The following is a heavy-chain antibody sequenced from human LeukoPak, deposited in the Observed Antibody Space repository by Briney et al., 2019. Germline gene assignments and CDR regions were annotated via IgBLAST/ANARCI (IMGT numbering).Heavy chain of an antibody. CDR3: ARDRSYTMDV. V-gene: IGHV3-74*01. CDR1: GFTFNIYW. J-gene: IGHJ6*02. D-gene: IGHD4-4*01. Sequence: PGGSLRLSCVASGFTFNIYWLHWVRQAPGEGLLWVSLIDSDGRTTTYADSVKGRFTISRDNAKNTVYLQMNSLRAEDTAVYYCARDRSYTMDVWGQGTTVTVSS. CDR2: IDSDGRTT.